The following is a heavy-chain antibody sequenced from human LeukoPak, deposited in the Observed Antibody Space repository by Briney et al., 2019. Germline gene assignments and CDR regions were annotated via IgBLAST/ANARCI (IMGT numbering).Heavy chain of an antibody. J-gene: IGHJ3*02. CDR2: ISSSSYI. V-gene: IGHV3-21*01. CDR1: GFTFSSYS. Sequence: GGSLRLSCAASGFTFSSYSMNWVRQAPGKGLEWVSSISSSSYIYYADSVKGRFTISRDNAKNSLYLQMNSLRAEDTAVYYCARGERYSGYDYVGDPDAFDIWGQGTMVTVSS. D-gene: IGHD5-12*01. CDR3: ARGERYSGYDYVGDPDAFDI.